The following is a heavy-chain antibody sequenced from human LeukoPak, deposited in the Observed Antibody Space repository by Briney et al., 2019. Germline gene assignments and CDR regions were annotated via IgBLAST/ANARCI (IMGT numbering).Heavy chain of an antibody. V-gene: IGHV3-49*04. CDR2: IRSKTYGGTT. CDR1: GFTFSSYG. Sequence: GGSLRLSCAASGFTFSSYGMHWVRQAPGKGLEWLGFIRSKTYGGTTEYAASVKGRFTISRDDSKSIAYLQMNSLKIEDTAVYYCTRAYSSSWSWYFDYWGQGTLVTVSS. CDR3: TRAYSSSWSWYFDY. D-gene: IGHD6-13*01. J-gene: IGHJ4*02.